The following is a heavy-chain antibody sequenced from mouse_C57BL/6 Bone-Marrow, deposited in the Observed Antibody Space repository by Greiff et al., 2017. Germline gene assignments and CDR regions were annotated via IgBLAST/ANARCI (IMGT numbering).Heavy chain of an antibody. V-gene: IGHV1-82*01. D-gene: IGHD1-1*01. CDR2: IYPGDGDT. CDR3: APGAYGSY. Sequence: VQLQQSGPELVTPGASVKISCKASGYAFSSSWMNWVKPRPGKGLEWIGRIYPGDGDTNYNGKFKGKATLTADKSSSTAYMQLSSLTSEDSAVYFCAPGAYGSYWDQGTTLTVSS. CDR1: GYAFSSSW. J-gene: IGHJ2*01.